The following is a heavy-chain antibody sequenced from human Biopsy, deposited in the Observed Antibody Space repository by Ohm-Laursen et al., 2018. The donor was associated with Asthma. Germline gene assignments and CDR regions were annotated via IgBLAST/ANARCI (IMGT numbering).Heavy chain of an antibody. Sequence: SLRLSCTASGFTFDDYAMHWVRQAPGKGLEWVSGVSWNSGSIDYADSVKGRFTISRDNAKNSLYLQMNSLRSADTALYYCVKDIRLQLWGFDSWGQGTRVTVSS. V-gene: IGHV3-9*01. CDR1: GFTFDDYA. J-gene: IGHJ4*02. D-gene: IGHD6-13*01. CDR3: VKDIRLQLWGFDS. CDR2: VSWNSGSI.